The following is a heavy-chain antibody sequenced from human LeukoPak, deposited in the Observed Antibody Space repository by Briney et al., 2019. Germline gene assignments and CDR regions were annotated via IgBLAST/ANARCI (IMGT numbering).Heavy chain of an antibody. CDR3: ATDYRVVAATFDAFDI. Sequence: GASVKVSCKVSGYTLTELSMHWVRQAPGKGLEWMGGFDPEDGETIYAQKFQGRVTMTEDTSTDTAYMELSSLRSEGTAVYYCATDYRVVAATFDAFDIWGQGTMVTVSS. D-gene: IGHD2-15*01. CDR2: FDPEDGET. CDR1: GYTLTELS. J-gene: IGHJ3*02. V-gene: IGHV1-24*01.